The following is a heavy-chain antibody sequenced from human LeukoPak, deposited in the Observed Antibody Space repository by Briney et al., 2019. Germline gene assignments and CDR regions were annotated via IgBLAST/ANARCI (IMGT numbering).Heavy chain of an antibody. CDR3: ARGIGFGDPPNFVY. Sequence: SVKVSCKASGGTFSSYAISWVRQAPGQGLEWMGGIIPIFGTANYAQKFQGRVTITADESTSTAYMELSSLRAEDTAVYYCARGIGFGDPPNFVYWGQGTLVTVSS. CDR2: IIPIFGTA. CDR1: GGTFSSYA. V-gene: IGHV1-69*13. J-gene: IGHJ4*02. D-gene: IGHD3-10*01.